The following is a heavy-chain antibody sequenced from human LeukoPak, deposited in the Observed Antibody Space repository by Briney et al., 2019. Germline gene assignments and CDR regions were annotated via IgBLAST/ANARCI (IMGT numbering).Heavy chain of an antibody. CDR1: GYIFTGCS. J-gene: IGHJ6*02. CDR3: ERDLRELPASYYGMDV. Sequence: ASVKVSCQASGYIFTGCSIHWVRQVPGQGREWMRWINPNSCDTNYAQKFQGRVTMTRDTSLRTAYMELSRLRSDDTAVYYCERDLRELPASYYGMDVWGQATTVTASS. CDR2: INPNSCDT. V-gene: IGHV1-2*02. D-gene: IGHD1-7*01.